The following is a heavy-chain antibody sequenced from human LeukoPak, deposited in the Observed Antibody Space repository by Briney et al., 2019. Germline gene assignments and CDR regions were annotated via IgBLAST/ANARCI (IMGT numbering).Heavy chain of an antibody. V-gene: IGHV4-4*07. Sequence: PSETLCLTCTVSGGSISSYYWSWIRQPAGKGLEWIGRIYTSGSTNYNPSLKSRVTMSVDTSKNQFSLKLSSVTAADTAVYYYARHGDYCSSTSCEIEGDAFDIWGQGTMVTVSS. D-gene: IGHD2-2*01. J-gene: IGHJ3*02. CDR2: IYTSGST. CDR3: ARHGDYCSSTSCEIEGDAFDI. CDR1: GGSISSYY.